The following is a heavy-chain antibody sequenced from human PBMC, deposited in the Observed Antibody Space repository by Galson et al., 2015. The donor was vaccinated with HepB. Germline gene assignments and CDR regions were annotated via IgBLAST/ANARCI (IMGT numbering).Heavy chain of an antibody. V-gene: IGHV1-69*13. CDR3: ARGQASGSHYKEDALDI. J-gene: IGHJ3*02. CDR1: GGSFSSFV. CDR2: IIPIFRRV. D-gene: IGHD3-10*01. Sequence: SVKVSCKASGGSFSSFVINWVRQAPGQGLEWMGDIIPIFRRVNYAQRFQGRVTITADESTRTAYMELSSLRSDDTAVYYCARGQASGSHYKEDALDIWGLGTVVTGAS.